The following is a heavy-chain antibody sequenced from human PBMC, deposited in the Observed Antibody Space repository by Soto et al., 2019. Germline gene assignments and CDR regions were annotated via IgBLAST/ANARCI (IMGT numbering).Heavy chain of an antibody. V-gene: IGHV3-23*01. CDR1: GFTFSSCA. Sequence: EVQLLESGGGLAQPGGSLRLSCAASGFTFSSCAMSWVRQAPGKGLVWVSVISGSGGTTYYADSVKGRFTISRDNYKNTRYRQMNSRRAEDTAVYYCTTSLPGSHYDFWRGFFDDWGQGTLVTVAS. CDR3: TTSLPGSHYDFWRGFFDD. J-gene: IGHJ4*02. D-gene: IGHD3-3*01. CDR2: ISGSGGTT.